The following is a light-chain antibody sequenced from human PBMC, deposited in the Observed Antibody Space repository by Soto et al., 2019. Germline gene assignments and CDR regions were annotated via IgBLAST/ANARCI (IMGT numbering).Light chain of an antibody. V-gene: IGKV1-33*01. CDR1: QDISNH. J-gene: IGKJ4*01. CDR3: QQFNNIPLT. Sequence: DIQMTQSPSSLSASVGDRVTITCQATQDISNHLNWYQQKPGKAPNLLIYDASNLEMGVPSRFSGSGSGTNFTLIIRSLQPEDLATYYCQQFNNIPLTFGGGTKVDIK. CDR2: DAS.